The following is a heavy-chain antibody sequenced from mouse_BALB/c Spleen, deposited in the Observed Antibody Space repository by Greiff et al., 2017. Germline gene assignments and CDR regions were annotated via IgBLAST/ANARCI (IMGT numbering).Heavy chain of an antibody. CDR3: NACHYGSSFYFDY. J-gene: IGHJ2*01. Sequence: EVQLQQSGAELVRSGASVKLSCTASGFNIKDYYMHWVKQRPEQGLEWIGWIDPENGDTEYAPKFQGKATMTADTSSNTAYLQLSSLTSEDTAVYYCNACHYGSSFYFDYWGQGTTLTVSS. D-gene: IGHD1-1*01. CDR1: GFNIKDYY. V-gene: IGHV14-4*02. CDR2: IDPENGDT.